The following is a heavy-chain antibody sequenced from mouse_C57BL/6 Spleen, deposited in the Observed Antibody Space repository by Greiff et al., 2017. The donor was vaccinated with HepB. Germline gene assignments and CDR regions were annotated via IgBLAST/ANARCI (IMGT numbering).Heavy chain of an antibody. CDR3: ARINWDRRYFDY. CDR1: GFTFSSYG. J-gene: IGHJ2*01. V-gene: IGHV5-6*01. Sequence: EVNLVESGGDLVKPGGSLKLSCAASGFTFSSYGMSWVRQTPDKRLEWVATISSGGSYTYYPDSVKGRFTISRDNAKNTLYLQMSSLKSEDTAMYYCARINWDRRYFDYWGQGTTLTVSS. D-gene: IGHD4-1*02. CDR2: ISSGGSYT.